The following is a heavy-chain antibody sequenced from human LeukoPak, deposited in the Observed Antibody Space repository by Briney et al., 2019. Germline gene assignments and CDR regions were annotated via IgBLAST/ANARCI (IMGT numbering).Heavy chain of an antibody. CDR2: IYPGDSDT. Sequence: GESLKISFKGSGYSFTSYWIGWVRPMPGKGLEWMGIIYPGDSDTRYSPSFQGQVTISADKSISTAYLQWSSLKASDTAMYYCARRKYCSSTSCFSDAFDIWGQGTMVTVSS. CDR3: ARRKYCSSTSCFSDAFDI. CDR1: GYSFTSYW. D-gene: IGHD2-2*01. J-gene: IGHJ3*02. V-gene: IGHV5-51*01.